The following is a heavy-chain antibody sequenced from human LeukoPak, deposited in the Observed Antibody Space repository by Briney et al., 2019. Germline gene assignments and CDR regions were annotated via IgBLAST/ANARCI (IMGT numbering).Heavy chain of an antibody. J-gene: IGHJ3*02. Sequence: TLSLTCTVSGASISSGDYYWSWIRQPPGKGLEWIGYIYYSGSTYYNPSLKSRVTISVDTSKNQLSLKLSSVTAADTAVYYCARDRPLTYYYDSSGYSDAFDIWGQGHWSPSLQ. V-gene: IGHV4-30-4*08. D-gene: IGHD3-22*01. CDR2: IYYSGST. CDR1: GASISSGDYY. CDR3: ARDRPLTYYYDSSGYSDAFDI.